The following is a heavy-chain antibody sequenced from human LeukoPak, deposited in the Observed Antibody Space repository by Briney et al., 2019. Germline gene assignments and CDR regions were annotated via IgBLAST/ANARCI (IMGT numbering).Heavy chain of an antibody. J-gene: IGHJ6*02. V-gene: IGHV1-2*06. D-gene: IGHD2-15*01. CDR3: ARGRYCSGGSCYFGFLYYGMDV. Sequence: ASVKVSCKASGYTFTGYYMHWVRQAPGQGLEWMGRINPNSGGTNYAQKFQGRVTMTRDTSISTAYMELSRLRSDDTAVYYCARGRYCSGGSCYFGFLYYGMDVWGQGTTVTVSS. CDR1: GYTFTGYY. CDR2: INPNSGGT.